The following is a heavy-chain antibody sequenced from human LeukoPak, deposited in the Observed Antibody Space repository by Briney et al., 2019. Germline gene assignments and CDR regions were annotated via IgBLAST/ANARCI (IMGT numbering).Heavy chain of an antibody. Sequence: KPSETLSLTCTVSGGSVSSGSYYWSWIRQPPGKGLEWIGYIYYSGSTNYNPSLKSRVTISVDTYKNQFSLKLSSVTAADTAMYYCARFLDDGPEGDYFDYWGQGTLVTVSS. J-gene: IGHJ4*02. CDR1: GGSVSSGSYY. D-gene: IGHD2/OR15-2a*01. CDR3: ARFLDDGPEGDYFDY. V-gene: IGHV4-61*01. CDR2: IYYSGST.